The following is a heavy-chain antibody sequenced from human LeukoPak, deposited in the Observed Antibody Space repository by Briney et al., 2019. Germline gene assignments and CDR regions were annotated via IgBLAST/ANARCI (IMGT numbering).Heavy chain of an antibody. CDR3: ARYPHIAVAGISSDRAFDI. D-gene: IGHD6-19*01. CDR1: GGSISSNAYY. Sequence: SETLSLTCTVSGGSISSNAYYWAWIRQPPGKGLEWIGSIYSSVSTYYNPSLKSRVTISVDTSKNQFSLRLSSVTAADTAVYYCARYPHIAVAGISSDRAFDIWGQGTMVTVSS. CDR2: IYSSVST. V-gene: IGHV4-39*01. J-gene: IGHJ3*02.